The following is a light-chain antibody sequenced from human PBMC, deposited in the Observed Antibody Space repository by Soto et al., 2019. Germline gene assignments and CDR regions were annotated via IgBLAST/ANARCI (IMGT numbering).Light chain of an antibody. Sequence: SALKQPPSVSGAPGQRVTLSCPGESSKIGAGYDVQWYQQLPGTAPKLLIYANTNRPSGVPARFSGSKSGTSASLAITGLQAEAEADYYCQSSDNRLTTSYVFGSGTKVTVL. CDR2: ANT. V-gene: IGLV1-40*01. J-gene: IGLJ1*01. CDR3: QSSDNRLTTSYV. CDR1: SSKIGAGYD.